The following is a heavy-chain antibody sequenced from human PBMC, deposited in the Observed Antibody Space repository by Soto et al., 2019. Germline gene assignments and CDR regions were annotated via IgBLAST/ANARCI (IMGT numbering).Heavy chain of an antibody. V-gene: IGHV3-33*01. CDR3: ARERGVYGSGSYYPPYYYYYGMDV. J-gene: IGHJ6*02. CDR2: IWYDGSNK. D-gene: IGHD3-10*01. Sequence: PGGSLRLSCAASGFTFSSYGMHWVRQAPGKGLEWVAVIWYDGSNKYYADSVKGRFTISRDNSKNTLYLQMNSLRAEDTAVYYCARERGVYGSGSYYPPYYYYYGMDVWGQGTTVTVSS. CDR1: GFTFSSYG.